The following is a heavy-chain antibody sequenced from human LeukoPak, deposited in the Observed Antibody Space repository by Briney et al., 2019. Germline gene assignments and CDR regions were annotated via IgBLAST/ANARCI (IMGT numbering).Heavy chain of an antibody. Sequence: GGSLRLSCAASGFTFSDYYMSWIRQAPGKGLEWVSYISSSGSTIYYADSVKGRFTISRDNAKNSLYLQMNSLKAEDTALYYCARDTSLSGWQFDCWGQGTLVTVSS. J-gene: IGHJ4*02. CDR3: ARDTSLSGWQFDC. V-gene: IGHV3-11*04. CDR2: ISSSGSTI. D-gene: IGHD6-19*01. CDR1: GFTFSDYY.